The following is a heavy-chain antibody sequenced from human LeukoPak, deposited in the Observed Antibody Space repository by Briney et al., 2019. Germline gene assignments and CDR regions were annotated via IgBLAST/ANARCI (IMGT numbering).Heavy chain of an antibody. CDR2: VSYDGSNK. D-gene: IGHD3-22*01. Sequence: GGSLRLSCAASGFTFSSYAMHWVHQAPGKGLEWVAVVSYDGSNKYYADSVKGRFTISRDNSKNTLYLQMNSLRAEDTAVYYCARDGVITRYFDYWGQGTLVTVSS. V-gene: IGHV3-30-3*01. CDR3: ARDGVITRYFDY. CDR1: GFTFSSYA. J-gene: IGHJ4*02.